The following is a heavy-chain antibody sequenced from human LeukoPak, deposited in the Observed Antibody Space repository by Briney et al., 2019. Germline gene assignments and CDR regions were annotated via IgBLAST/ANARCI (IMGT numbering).Heavy chain of an antibody. Sequence: GSLLLSSAAAGFTFSSYDMDWGRPAPGRGLEWVSYITNSGTTMNYADSVKGRFTISRDNAKNSLYLQMNSLRAEDTAVYYCTRGDTLIWGQGTMVTVSS. D-gene: IGHD2-15*01. J-gene: IGHJ3*02. CDR1: GFTFSSYD. CDR2: ITNSGTTM. V-gene: IGHV3-48*03. CDR3: TRGDTLI.